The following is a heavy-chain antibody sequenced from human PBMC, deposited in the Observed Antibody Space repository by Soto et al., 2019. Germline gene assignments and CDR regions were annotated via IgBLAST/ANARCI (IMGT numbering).Heavy chain of an antibody. V-gene: IGHV1-18*01. D-gene: IGHD6-6*01. CDR3: ARALLYSRSSNEYYNWFDP. J-gene: IGHJ5*02. CDR2: INTYNGNT. CDR1: GYIFISYG. Sequence: QVHLVQSGAEVKKPGASVKVSCKASGYIFISYGISWVRQAPGQGLEWMGWINTYNGNTKYAQKFQGRVTMTTDTSTSTADMELRRLRSDDTAVYYCARALLYSRSSNEYYNWFDPWGQGTLVTVSS.